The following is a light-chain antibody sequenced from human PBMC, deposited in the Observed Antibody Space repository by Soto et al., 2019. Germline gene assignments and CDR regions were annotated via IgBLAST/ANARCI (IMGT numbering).Light chain of an antibody. CDR1: QSVTSSY. CDR3: QQYVSSPWT. Sequence: EIVLTQSPGTLSLSPGERATLSCRASQSVTSSYLAWYQQKPGQAPRLLISGASSRAPGIPDRFSGSGSGTDFSLTISRLEPEDFAVYYCQQYVSSPWTFGHGTKVEIK. J-gene: IGKJ1*01. CDR2: GAS. V-gene: IGKV3-20*01.